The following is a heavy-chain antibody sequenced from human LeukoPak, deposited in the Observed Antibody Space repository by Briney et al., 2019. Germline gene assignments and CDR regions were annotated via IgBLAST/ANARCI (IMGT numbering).Heavy chain of an antibody. J-gene: IGHJ6*02. V-gene: IGHV4-59*01. D-gene: IGHD3-22*01. Sequence: SSETLSHTCTVSGGSISSYYWSWIRQPPGKGLEWIGYIYYSGSTNYNPSLRSRVTISVDTSKNQFSLKLRSVTAADTAVYYCARVNYYDSSGYPLDVWGQGTTVTVSS. CDR2: IYYSGST. CDR3: ARVNYYDSSGYPLDV. CDR1: GGSISSYY.